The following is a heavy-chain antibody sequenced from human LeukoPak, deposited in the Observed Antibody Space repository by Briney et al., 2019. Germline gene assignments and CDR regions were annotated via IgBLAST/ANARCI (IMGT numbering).Heavy chain of an antibody. J-gene: IGHJ4*02. CDR2: INPSGGST. Sequence: ASVKVSCKASGYTFTSYYIHWVRHAPGQGLEWMGLINPSGGSTNFAQKFQGRVTITADKSTSKAYMALSSLRSEDTAVYYCASDSSSSDRFDYWGQGTLVTVSS. V-gene: IGHV1-46*01. CDR1: GYTFTSYY. D-gene: IGHD6-6*01. CDR3: ASDSSSSDRFDY.